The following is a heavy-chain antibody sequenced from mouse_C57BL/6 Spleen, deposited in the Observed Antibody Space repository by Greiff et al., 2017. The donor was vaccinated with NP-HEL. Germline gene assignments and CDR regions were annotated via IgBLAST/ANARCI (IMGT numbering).Heavy chain of an antibody. V-gene: IGHV14-2*01. J-gene: IGHJ1*03. CDR2: IDPEDGET. CDR1: GFNIKDYY. D-gene: IGHD1-1*01. CDR3: ARDSYGSSLYWYFDV. Sequence: DVHLVESGAELVKPGASVKLSCTASGFNIKDYYMHWVKQRTEQGLEWIGRIDPEDGETKYAPKFQGKATITADTSSNTAYLQLSSLTSEDTAVYYCARDSYGSSLYWYFDVWGTGTTVTVSS.